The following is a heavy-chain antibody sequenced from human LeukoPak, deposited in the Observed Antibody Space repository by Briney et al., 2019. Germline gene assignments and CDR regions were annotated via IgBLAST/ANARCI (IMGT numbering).Heavy chain of an antibody. Sequence: GGSLRLSCAASGFTFSDYYMSWIRQAPGKGLEWVSYISSSGSTIYYADSVKGRFTISRDNAKNSLYLQMNSLRAEDTAVYYCARITGTKVGLIYYYYYYMDVWGKGTTVTVSS. CDR1: GFTFSDYY. CDR3: ARITGTKVGLIYYYYYYMDV. V-gene: IGHV3-11*04. CDR2: ISSSGSTI. D-gene: IGHD1-7*01. J-gene: IGHJ6*03.